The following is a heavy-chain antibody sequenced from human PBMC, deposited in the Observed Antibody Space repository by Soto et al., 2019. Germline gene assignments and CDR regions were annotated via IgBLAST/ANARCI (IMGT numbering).Heavy chain of an antibody. V-gene: IGHV4-31*03. J-gene: IGHJ4*02. CDR2: IYYSGSA. D-gene: IGHD5-12*01. CDR3: AAGGGLPRYY. CDR1: GGSISSGGYY. Sequence: SETLSLTCTVSGGSISSGGYYWSWIRQHPREGLEWIGYIYYSGSAFYNPSLKSRVTISVDRSKNQFSLKLSSVTAADTAVYYCAAGGGLPRYYWGQGTLVTVSS.